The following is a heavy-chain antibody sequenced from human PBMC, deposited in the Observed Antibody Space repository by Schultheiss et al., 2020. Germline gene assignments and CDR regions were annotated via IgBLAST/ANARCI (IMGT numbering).Heavy chain of an antibody. CDR3: AIDNGKRVLGYCSGGSGLQDY. J-gene: IGHJ4*02. Sequence: GGSLRLSCAASGFTFSGSAMHWVRQASGKGLEWVGRISSKANSSTTAYAASVEGRIAISREYTKNTVYVQMNSLRAVDTVVYDCAIDNGKRVLGYCSGGSGLQDYWGEGTLVTGSS. CDR2: ISSKANSSTT. V-gene: IGHV3-73*01. D-gene: IGHD2-15*01. CDR1: GFTFSGSA.